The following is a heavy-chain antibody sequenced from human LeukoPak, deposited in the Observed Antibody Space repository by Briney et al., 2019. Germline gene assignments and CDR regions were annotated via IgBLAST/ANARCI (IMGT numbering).Heavy chain of an antibody. CDR1: GYTFTGYF. V-gene: IGHV1-2*06. CDR3: ARVGDGLNDAFDM. J-gene: IGHJ3*02. D-gene: IGHD5-24*01. Sequence: ASVKVSCKASGYTFTGYFMNWVRQAPGQGPEWMGRINPKTGGTNYAQKFQGRVTMNRDTSITTGYMELSRLRSDDTAVYYCARVGDGLNDAFDMWGQGTLVTVSS. CDR2: INPKTGGT.